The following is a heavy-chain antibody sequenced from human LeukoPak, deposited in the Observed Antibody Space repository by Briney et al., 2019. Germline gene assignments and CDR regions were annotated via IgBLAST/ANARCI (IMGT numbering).Heavy chain of an antibody. CDR2: INPSGGGT. V-gene: IGHV1-46*01. J-gene: IGHJ4*02. CDR1: GYTFTGYY. Sequence: ASVKVSCKASGYTFTGYYMHWVRQAPGQGLEWMGIINPSGGGTTYAQKFQGRVTMTRDTSTSTVYMELSSLRSEDTAMYYCAKVSLVGATTPIFDYWGQGTLVTVSS. CDR3: AKVSLVGATTPIFDY. D-gene: IGHD1-26*01.